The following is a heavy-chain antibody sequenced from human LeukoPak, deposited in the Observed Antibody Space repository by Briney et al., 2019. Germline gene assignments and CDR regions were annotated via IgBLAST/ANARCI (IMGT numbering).Heavy chain of an antibody. CDR3: ARATVDTASGWFAP. V-gene: IGHV3-11*04. CDR2: ITISGSTI. CDR1: GFTFSDDY. D-gene: IGHD5-18*01. Sequence: PGRSLRLSCAASGFTFSDDYMSCIRQAPGKGLGWVSYITISGSTIYYAGYVTGRFTISRDNDKNSLYLQINNLSAEDPAVYYCARATVDTASGWFAPWGQGTLVSVSS. J-gene: IGHJ5*02.